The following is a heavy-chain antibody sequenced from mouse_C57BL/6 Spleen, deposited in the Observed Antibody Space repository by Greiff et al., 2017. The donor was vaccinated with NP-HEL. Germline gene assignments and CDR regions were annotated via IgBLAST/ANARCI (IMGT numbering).Heavy chain of an antibody. V-gene: IGHV1-55*01. D-gene: IGHD2-3*01. CDR3: ARWSMMVTRWYWYFDV. Sequence: QVQLQQPGAELVKPGASVKMSCKASGYTFTSYWITWVKQRPGQGLEWIGDIYPGSGSTNYNEKFKSKATLTVDTSSSTAYMQLSSLTSEDSAVYYGARWSMMVTRWYWYFDVWGTGTTVTVSS. J-gene: IGHJ1*03. CDR2: IYPGSGST. CDR1: GYTFTSYW.